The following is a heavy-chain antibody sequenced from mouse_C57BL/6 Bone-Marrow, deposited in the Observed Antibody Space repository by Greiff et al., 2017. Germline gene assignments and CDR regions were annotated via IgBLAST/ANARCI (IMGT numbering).Heavy chain of an antibody. CDR1: GYTFTDYY. D-gene: IGHD2-4*01. CDR2: IYPGSGNT. CDR3: AREKADDYDGFAY. V-gene: IGHV1-76*01. J-gene: IGHJ3*01. Sequence: VKLMESGAELVRPGASVKLSCKASGYTFTDYYIHWVKQRPGQGLEWIARIYPGSGNTYYNEKFKGKATLTAEQSSSTAYMQLSSLTSEDSAVYFCAREKADDYDGFAYWGQGTLVTVSA.